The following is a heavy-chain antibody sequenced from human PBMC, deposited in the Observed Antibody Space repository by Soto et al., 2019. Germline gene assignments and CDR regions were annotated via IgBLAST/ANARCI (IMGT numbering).Heavy chain of an antibody. CDR1: GGTFSSYA. CDR3: ARDRFLGGYSYGWFDY. CDR2: IIPIFGTA. V-gene: IGHV1-69*13. Sequence: SVKVSCKASGGTFSSYAISWVRQAPGQGLEWMGGIIPIFGTANYAQKFQGRVTITADESTSTAYMELSSLRSEDTAVYYCARDRFLGGYSYGWFDYWGQGTLVTVSS. J-gene: IGHJ4*02. D-gene: IGHD5-18*01.